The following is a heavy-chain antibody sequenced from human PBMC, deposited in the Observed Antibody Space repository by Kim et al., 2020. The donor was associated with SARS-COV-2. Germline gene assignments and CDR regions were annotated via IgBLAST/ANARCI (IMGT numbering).Heavy chain of an antibody. D-gene: IGHD2-15*01. J-gene: IGHJ4*02. Sequence: PGKGLEWVSSISSSSSYIYYADSVKGRFTISRDNAKNSLYLQMNSLRAEDTAVYYCARQRGRYCSGGSCYSGYYDSSGYWYFDYWGQGTLV. V-gene: IGHV3-21*01. CDR3: ARQRGRYCSGGSCYSGYYDSSGYWYFDY. CDR2: ISSSSSYI.